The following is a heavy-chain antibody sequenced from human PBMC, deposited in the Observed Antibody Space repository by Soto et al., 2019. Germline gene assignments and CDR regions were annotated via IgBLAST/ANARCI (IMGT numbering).Heavy chain of an antibody. J-gene: IGHJ2*01. CDR2: IYWDDDK. CDR3: ARPYGSWNHYLWYFDL. Sequence: QITLKESGPTLVKPTQTLTLTCTFSGFSLSTRAVGVGWIRQPPGKALEWLALIYWDDDKYYSPSLKDRPTIAKEPSKSHGVLSMTNMAPVDTATYYGARPYGSWNHYLWYFDLWGRGALFTVSS. D-gene: IGHD3-10*01. CDR1: GFSLSTRAVG. V-gene: IGHV2-5*02.